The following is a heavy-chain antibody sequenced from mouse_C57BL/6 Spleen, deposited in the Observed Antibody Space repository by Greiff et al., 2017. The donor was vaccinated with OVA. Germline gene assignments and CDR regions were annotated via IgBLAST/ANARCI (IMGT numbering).Heavy chain of an antibody. CDR1: GYTFTSYW. D-gene: IGHD2-1*01. J-gene: IGHJ4*01. Sequence: VQLQQPGAELVMPGASVKLSCKASGYTFTSYWMHWVKQRPGQGLEWIGEIDPSDSYTNYNQKFKGKSTLTVDKSSSTAYMQLSSLTSEDSAVYYCARFYYGNYGAMDYWGQGTSVTVSS. CDR3: ARFYYGNYGAMDY. V-gene: IGHV1-69*01. CDR2: IDPSDSYT.